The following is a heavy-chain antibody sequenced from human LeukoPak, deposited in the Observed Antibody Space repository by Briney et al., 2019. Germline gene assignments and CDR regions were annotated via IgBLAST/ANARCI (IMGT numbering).Heavy chain of an antibody. CDR3: AREEMTPYGMDV. D-gene: IGHD5-24*01. CDR1: GFTFSSYS. Sequence: GGSLRLPCAASGFTFSSYSMNWVRQAPGKGLEWVSSISSSSSYIYYADSVKGRFTISRDNAKNSLYLQMNSLRAEDTAVYYCAREEMTPYGMDVWGQGTTVTVSS. CDR2: ISSSSSYI. J-gene: IGHJ6*02. V-gene: IGHV3-21*01.